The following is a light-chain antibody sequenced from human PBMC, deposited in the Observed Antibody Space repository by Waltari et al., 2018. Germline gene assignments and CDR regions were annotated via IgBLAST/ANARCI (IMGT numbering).Light chain of an antibody. J-gene: IGLJ2*01. CDR1: SLRSYH. V-gene: IGLV3-19*01. CDR2: DKN. CDR3: HSRDASGVAGS. Sequence: SSELTQDPAVSVAMGQTVRITCQGDSLRSYHASWYQQRPGQAPILVIYDKNNRPAGVPDRFAGYSSHNTGSLTITGAQAEDEASYCCHSRDASGVAGSFGGGTKLTVL.